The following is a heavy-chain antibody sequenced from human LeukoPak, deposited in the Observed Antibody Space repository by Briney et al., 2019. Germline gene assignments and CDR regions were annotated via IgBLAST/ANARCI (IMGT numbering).Heavy chain of an antibody. D-gene: IGHD3-22*01. CDR3: AKLRYYDSSGYSDFDY. Sequence: GGSLRLSCAASGFTFSSYAMSWVRQAPGKGLEWVSAISGSGGSTYYADSVKGRFTISRDNSKNTLYPQMNSLRAEDTAVYYCAKLRYYDSSGYSDFDYWGQGTLVTVSS. CDR1: GFTFSSYA. J-gene: IGHJ4*02. V-gene: IGHV3-23*01. CDR2: ISGSGGST.